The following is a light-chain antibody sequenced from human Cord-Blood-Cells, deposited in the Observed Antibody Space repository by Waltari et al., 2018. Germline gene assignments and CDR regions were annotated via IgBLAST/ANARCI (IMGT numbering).Light chain of an antibody. CDR1: QDISNY. J-gene: IGKJ2*01. Sequence: DIQMTQSPSSLSASVDRVTITCQASQDISNYLNWYQQKPGKAPKLLIYDASNLETGVPSRFSGSGSATDFTSTISSLQPEDISTYYCQQYDNSHPYTFGQGTKLEIK. V-gene: IGKV1-33*01. CDR3: QQYDNSHPYT. CDR2: DAS.